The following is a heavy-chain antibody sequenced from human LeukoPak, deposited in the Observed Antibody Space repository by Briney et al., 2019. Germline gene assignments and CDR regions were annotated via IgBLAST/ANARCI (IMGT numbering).Heavy chain of an antibody. V-gene: IGHV3-7*01. J-gene: IGHJ3*02. CDR3: ARVVLRVHRMSNDAFDI. CDR1: GFTLSTSW. CDR2: INQDSSEK. Sequence: GGSLRLSCIASGFTLSTSWMSWVRQAPGKGLEWVANINQDSSEKLYVDSVKGRFTISRDNAKNSLYLQMNSLRAEDTAVYYCARVVLRVHRMSNDAFDIWGQGTMVTVSS. D-gene: IGHD2-15*01.